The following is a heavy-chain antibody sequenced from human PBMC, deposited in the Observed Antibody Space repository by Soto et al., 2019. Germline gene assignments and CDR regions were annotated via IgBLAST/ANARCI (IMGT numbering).Heavy chain of an antibody. CDR2: IKPGGSEK. D-gene: IGHD4-17*01. CDR1: RFIFSSYW. CDR3: ARVVFAYGDYVGAFDI. J-gene: IGHJ3*02. V-gene: IGHV3-7*01. Sequence: PGGSLRLSCEASRFIFSSYWMSWVRQAPGKGLEWVANIKPGGSEKYYVDSVKGRFTISRDNAEKSLYLQMNSLRAEDTAVYYCARVVFAYGDYVGAFDIWGQGTMVTVSS.